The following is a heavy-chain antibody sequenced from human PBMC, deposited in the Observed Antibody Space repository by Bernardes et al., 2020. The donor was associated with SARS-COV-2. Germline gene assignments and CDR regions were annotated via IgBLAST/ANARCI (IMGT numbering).Heavy chain of an antibody. D-gene: IGHD6-13*01. CDR3: ARVPRSIAAAATNFDY. V-gene: IGHV4-31*03. CDR1: GGSISSGGYY. CDR2: IYYSGST. J-gene: IGHJ4*02. Sequence: SETLSLTCTVSGGSISSGGYYWSWIRQHPGKGLEWIGYIYYSGSTYYNPSLKSRVTISVDTSKNQFSLKLSSVTAADTAVYYCARVPRSIAAAATNFDYWGQGTLVTVSS.